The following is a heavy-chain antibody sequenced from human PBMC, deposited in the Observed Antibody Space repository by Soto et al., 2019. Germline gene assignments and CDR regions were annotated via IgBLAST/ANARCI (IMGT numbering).Heavy chain of an antibody. CDR1: GGTFSSYA. D-gene: IGHD2-15*01. Sequence: QVQLVQSGAEVKKPGSSVKVSCKASGGTFSSYAISWVRQAPGQGLEWMGGIIPIFGTANYAQKFQGRVTITADESTSTAYMELSRLRSDDTAVYYCARGIGCSGGSFYSRDYYYNGMDVWGQGTTVTVSS. V-gene: IGHV1-69*01. J-gene: IGHJ6*02. CDR2: IIPIFGTA. CDR3: ARGIGCSGGSFYSRDYYYNGMDV.